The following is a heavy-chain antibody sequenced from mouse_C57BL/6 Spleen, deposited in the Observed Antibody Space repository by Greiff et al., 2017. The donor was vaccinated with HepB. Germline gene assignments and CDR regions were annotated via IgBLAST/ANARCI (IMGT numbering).Heavy chain of an antibody. J-gene: IGHJ4*01. Sequence: EVKLMESGGGLVQPKGSLKLSCAASGFSFNTYAMNWVRQAPGKGLEWVARIRSKSNNYATYYADSVKDRFTISRDDSESMLYLQMNNLKTEDTAMYYCVRQGDGYDGYAMDYWGQGTSVTVSS. CDR1: GFSFNTYA. V-gene: IGHV10-1*01. D-gene: IGHD2-2*01. CDR3: VRQGDGYDGYAMDY. CDR2: IRSKSNNYAT.